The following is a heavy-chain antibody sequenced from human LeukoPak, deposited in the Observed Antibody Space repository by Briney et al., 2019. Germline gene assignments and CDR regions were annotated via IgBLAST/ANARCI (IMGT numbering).Heavy chain of an antibody. CDR2: IYYSGST. Sequence: PSQTLSLTCTVSGGSISSGDYYWSWIRQPPGKGLEWIGYIYYSGSTYYNPSLKSRVTISVDTSKNQFSLKLSSVTAADTAVYYCASNSGCYRQIDYWGQGTLVTVSS. CDR3: ASNSGCYRQIDY. J-gene: IGHJ4*02. D-gene: IGHD1-26*01. CDR1: GGSISSGDYY. V-gene: IGHV4-30-4*08.